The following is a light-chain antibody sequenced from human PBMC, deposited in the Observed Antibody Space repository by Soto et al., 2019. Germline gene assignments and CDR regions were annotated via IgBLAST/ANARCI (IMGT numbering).Light chain of an antibody. J-gene: IGLJ2*01. Sequence: QSALTQPASVSGSPGQSITVSCTGTSSDIGAHNFVSWYQQHPGKAPRLIIYEVTNRPSGLSDRFSGSKSGNTASLIISALHAGDGGSYLCSQSSKNRTLLFGGGTKLTVL. CDR2: EVT. V-gene: IGLV2-14*01. CDR1: SSDIGAHNF. CDR3: SQSSKNRTLL.